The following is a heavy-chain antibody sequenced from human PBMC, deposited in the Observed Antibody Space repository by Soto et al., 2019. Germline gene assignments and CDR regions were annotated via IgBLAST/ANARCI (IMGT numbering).Heavy chain of an antibody. D-gene: IGHD6-19*01. CDR2: IIPIFGTA. V-gene: IGHV1-69*13. CDR3: ASLRDSSGWVSYFDY. Sequence: SVKVSCKASGGTFSSYAISWVRQAPGQGLEWMGGIIPIFGTANYAQKFQGRVTITADESTSTAYMELSSLRSEGTAVYYCASLRDSSGWVSYFDYWGQGTLVTVSS. J-gene: IGHJ4*02. CDR1: GGTFSSYA.